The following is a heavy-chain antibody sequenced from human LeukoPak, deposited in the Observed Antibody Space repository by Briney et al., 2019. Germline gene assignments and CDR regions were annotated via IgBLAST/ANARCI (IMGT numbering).Heavy chain of an antibody. Sequence: PGGSLRLSCAASGFTFSSYAMSWVRQAPGKGLEWVSAISGSGGSTYYADSVKGRFTISRDNSKNTLYLQMNSLRAEDTAVYYCATYSCSGGSCRDYWGQGTLVTVSS. V-gene: IGHV3-23*01. D-gene: IGHD2-15*01. J-gene: IGHJ4*02. CDR1: GFTFSSYA. CDR2: ISGSGGST. CDR3: ATYSCSGGSCRDY.